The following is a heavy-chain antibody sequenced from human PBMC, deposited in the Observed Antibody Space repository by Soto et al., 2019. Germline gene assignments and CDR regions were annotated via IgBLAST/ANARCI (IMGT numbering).Heavy chain of an antibody. V-gene: IGHV4-59*08. J-gene: IGHJ3*02. D-gene: IGHD3-10*01. CDR1: GGSISSYY. Sequence: SETLSLTCTVSGGSISSYYWSWIRQPPGKGLEWIGYVYNSGSTNYNPSLKSRVTISIDTSKNQFSLKLSSVTAADTAVYYCARRWGGTFDIWGQGTMVTVSS. CDR3: ARRWGGTFDI. CDR2: VYNSGST.